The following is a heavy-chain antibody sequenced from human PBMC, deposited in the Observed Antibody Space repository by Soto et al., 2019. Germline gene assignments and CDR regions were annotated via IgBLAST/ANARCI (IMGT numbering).Heavy chain of an antibody. CDR2: ISSHGGST. Sequence: GGSLRLSCAASGFTFSTYAMHWVRQAPGKGLEYVSAISSHGGSTYYADSVKDRFTISRDNSMEMLFLQMGSLRAEDTAVYYCARKSSSTNCYDYWGQGTRVTVSS. CDR1: GFTFSTYA. D-gene: IGHD2-2*01. CDR3: ARKSSSTNCYDY. V-gene: IGHV3-64*02. J-gene: IGHJ4*02.